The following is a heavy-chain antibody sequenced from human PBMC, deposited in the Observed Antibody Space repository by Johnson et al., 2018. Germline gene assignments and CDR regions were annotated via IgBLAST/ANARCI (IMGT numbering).Heavy chain of an antibody. CDR1: GFTFSNYG. D-gene: IGHD6-13*01. V-gene: IGHV3-30*18. CDR2: ISYGGSNR. CDR3: AKDSLGSSWQFDS. J-gene: IGHJ5*01. Sequence: QVQLVESGGGVVQPGRSLRLSCAASGFTFSNYGMHWVRQAPGKGLEWVAVISYGGSNRFYADSVKDRFTIARDNSKNTLYLQMNSLRPEDTAVSYCAKDSLGSSWQFDSWGHGTLVTVSS.